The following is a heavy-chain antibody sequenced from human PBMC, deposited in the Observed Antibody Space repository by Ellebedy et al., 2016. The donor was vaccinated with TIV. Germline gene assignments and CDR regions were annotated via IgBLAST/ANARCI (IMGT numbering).Heavy chain of an antibody. D-gene: IGHD3-10*01. CDR3: AGQPTYGSGSYYTTFDP. V-gene: IGHV1-18*01. J-gene: IGHJ5*02. CDR1: GYTFTSYG. CDR2: INAANGDT. Sequence: ASVKVSCKASGYTFTSYGISWVRQAPGQGLEWMGWINAANGDTKYSQKFQGRVTITRDTSASTAYMELSSLRSEDTAVYYCAGQPTYGSGSYYTTFDPWGQGTRVTVSS.